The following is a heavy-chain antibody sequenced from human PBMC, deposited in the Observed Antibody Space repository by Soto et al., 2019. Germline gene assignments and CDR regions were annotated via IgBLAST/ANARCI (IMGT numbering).Heavy chain of an antibody. Sequence: QVQLQQWGAGLLKPSETLSLTCAVYGGFVSSGSYYWSWIRQPPGKGLEWIGEMSHSGGTPFNPSLRSRVTLWVDTSQNQFSLKMSSVTAPDTALYYCARVERGTATTVVDAFDIWGPGTMVTVSS. CDR1: GGFVSSGSYY. J-gene: IGHJ3*02. D-gene: IGHD1-1*01. V-gene: IGHV4-34*01. CDR2: MSHSGGT. CDR3: ARVERGTATTVVDAFDI.